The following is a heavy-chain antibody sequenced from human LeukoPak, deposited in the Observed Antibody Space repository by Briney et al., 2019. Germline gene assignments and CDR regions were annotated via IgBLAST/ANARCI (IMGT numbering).Heavy chain of an antibody. CDR3: SGLGVRVVPDAVFDH. V-gene: IGHV4-34*01. J-gene: IGHJ4*02. D-gene: IGHD2-2*01. CDR2: INHSGST. CDR1: GWSFSGYY. Sequence: SETLSLTCAVYGWSFSGYYRSWIRQPPGKGLEWIGEINHSGSTNYNPPLKSRVTISVETSNNQFSLQLSSVPAADTAVYDFSGLGVRVVPDAVFDHWGQGTLVTVSS.